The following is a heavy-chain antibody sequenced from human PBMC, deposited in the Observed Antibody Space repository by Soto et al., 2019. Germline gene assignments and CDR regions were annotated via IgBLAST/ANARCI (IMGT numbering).Heavy chain of an antibody. CDR2: IYYSGST. Sequence: SETLSLTCTVSGASISNGDYYWSWIRQHPGKGLEWIGYIYYSGSTYYNPSLKSRVTISVDTSKNQFSLKLSSVTAADTAVYYCARSSPVVTAPWGQGTLVTVSS. D-gene: IGHD2-21*02. J-gene: IGHJ5*02. CDR3: ARSSPVVTAP. V-gene: IGHV4-31*03. CDR1: GASISNGDYY.